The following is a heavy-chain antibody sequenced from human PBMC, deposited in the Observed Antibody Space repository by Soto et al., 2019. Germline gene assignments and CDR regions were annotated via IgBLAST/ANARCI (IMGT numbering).Heavy chain of an antibody. CDR3: ARLAGDFWSGYQFDY. Sequence: PGESLKISCKGSGYSFTSYWIGWVRQMPGKGLEWMGIIYPGDSDTRYSPSFQGQVTISADKSISTAYLQWSSLKAPDTAMYYCARLAGDFWSGYQFDYWGQGTLVTVSS. J-gene: IGHJ4*02. V-gene: IGHV5-51*01. CDR1: GYSFTSYW. CDR2: IYPGDSDT. D-gene: IGHD3-3*01.